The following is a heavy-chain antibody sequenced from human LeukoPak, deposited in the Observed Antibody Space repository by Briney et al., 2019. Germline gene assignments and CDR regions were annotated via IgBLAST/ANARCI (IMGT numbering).Heavy chain of an antibody. V-gene: IGHV3-21*01. D-gene: IGHD2-15*01. CDR2: ISSSSSYI. CDR3: AREVVATTEMPEFDY. Sequence: GGSLRLSCAASGFTFSSYSMNWVRQAPGKGLEWVSSISSSSSYIYYADSVKGRFTISRDNAKNSLYLQMNSLRAEDTAVYYCAREVVATTEMPEFDYWGQGTLVTVSS. J-gene: IGHJ4*02. CDR1: GFTFSSYS.